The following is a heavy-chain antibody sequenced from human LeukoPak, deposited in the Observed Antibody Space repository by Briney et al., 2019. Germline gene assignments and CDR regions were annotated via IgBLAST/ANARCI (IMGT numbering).Heavy chain of an antibody. CDR3: ARDMDYGDYVQDAFDI. CDR2: IYTSGST. J-gene: IGHJ3*02. Sequence: SETLSLTCTVSGGSISSYYWSWIRQPAGKGLEWIGRIYTSGSTNYNPSLKSRVTMSVDTSKDQFSLKLSSVTAADTAVYYCARDMDYGDYVQDAFDIWGQGTMVTVSS. D-gene: IGHD4-17*01. CDR1: GGSISSYY. V-gene: IGHV4-4*07.